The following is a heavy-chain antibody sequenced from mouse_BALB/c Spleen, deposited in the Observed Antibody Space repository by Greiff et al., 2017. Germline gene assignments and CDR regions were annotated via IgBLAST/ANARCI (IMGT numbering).Heavy chain of an antibody. D-gene: IGHD2-4*01. CDR1: GYTFTDYN. CDR2: IYPYNGGT. V-gene: IGHV1S29*02. J-gene: IGHJ3*01. CDR3: AREGTMIPCAY. Sequence: VQLQQSGPELVKPGASVKISCKASGYTFTDYNMHWVKQSHGKSLEWIGYIYPYNGGTGYNQKFKSKATLTVDNSSSTAYMELRSLTSEDSAVYYWAREGTMIPCAYWGQGTLVTVSA.